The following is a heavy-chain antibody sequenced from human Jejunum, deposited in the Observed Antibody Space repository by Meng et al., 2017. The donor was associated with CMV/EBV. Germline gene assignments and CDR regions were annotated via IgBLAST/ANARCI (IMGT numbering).Heavy chain of an antibody. J-gene: IGHJ4*02. V-gene: IGHV1-8*01. Sequence: QAQLVQSGAEVKKPGASVKVSCKASGYTFTSYDIHWVRQATGQGLEWMGWMNPNSGNSGCAQKFQGTVTRTRNTSISTAYMELSSLRSEDTAIYYCATIGRYDYWGQGTLVTVSS. CDR1: GYTFTSYD. CDR2: MNPNSGNS. D-gene: IGHD3-9*01. CDR3: ATIGRYDY.